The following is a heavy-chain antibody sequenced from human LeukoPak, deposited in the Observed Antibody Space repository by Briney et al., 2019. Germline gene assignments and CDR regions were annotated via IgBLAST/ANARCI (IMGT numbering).Heavy chain of an antibody. CDR3: ARDLRVVGATEGR. V-gene: IGHV3-21*01. Sequence: GGSLRLSCAASGFTFSSYSMNWVRQAPGKGLDWVSSISSSSSYIYYADSVKGRFTISRDNAKNSLYLQMNSLRAEDTAVYYCARDLRVVGATEGRWGQGTLVTVSS. J-gene: IGHJ4*02. D-gene: IGHD1-26*01. CDR2: ISSSSSYI. CDR1: GFTFSSYS.